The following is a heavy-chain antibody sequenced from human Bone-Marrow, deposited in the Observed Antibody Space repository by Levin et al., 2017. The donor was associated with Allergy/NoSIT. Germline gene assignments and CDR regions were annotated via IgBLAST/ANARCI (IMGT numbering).Heavy chain of an antibody. CDR3: ARGEYDFRSGKPRSFDY. CDR1: GSTLSEVS. D-gene: IGHD3-3*01. Sequence: ASVKVSCKVSGSTLSEVSVNWVRQSPGEGLEWMGRFDQETDETDNAQKFQGRVTVTEDTSTDTGYLEVSGLRSDDTAVYYCARGEYDFRSGKPRSFDYWGQGTLITVSS. J-gene: IGHJ4*02. V-gene: IGHV1-24*01. CDR2: FDQETDET.